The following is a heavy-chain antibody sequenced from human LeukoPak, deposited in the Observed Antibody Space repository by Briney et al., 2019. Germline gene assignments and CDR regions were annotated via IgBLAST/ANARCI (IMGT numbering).Heavy chain of an antibody. D-gene: IGHD5-18*01. CDR1: GYTLTELS. Sequence: ASVKVSCKVSGYTLTELSMHWVRQAPGKGLEWMGGFDPEDGETIYAQEFQGRVTMTEDTSTDTAYMELSSLRSEDTAVYYCATDRYSFGYGFFDYWGQGTLVTVSS. CDR3: ATDRYSFGYGFFDY. CDR2: FDPEDGET. V-gene: IGHV1-24*01. J-gene: IGHJ4*01.